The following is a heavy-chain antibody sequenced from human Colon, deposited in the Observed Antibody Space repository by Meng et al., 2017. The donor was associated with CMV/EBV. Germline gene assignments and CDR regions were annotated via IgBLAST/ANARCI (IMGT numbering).Heavy chain of an antibody. CDR2: INGDGRTT. Sequence: GESLKISCAVSGFTFNSHWMHWVRQAPGKGLVWVSRINGDGRTTSYADSVEGRFIISRDNARNTLYLQMSSLRVDDTAVYYCARDRRNNVGMDVWGQGTTVTVSS. CDR3: ARDRRNNVGMDV. J-gene: IGHJ6*02. V-gene: IGHV3-74*01. D-gene: IGHD2-8*01. CDR1: GFTFNSHW.